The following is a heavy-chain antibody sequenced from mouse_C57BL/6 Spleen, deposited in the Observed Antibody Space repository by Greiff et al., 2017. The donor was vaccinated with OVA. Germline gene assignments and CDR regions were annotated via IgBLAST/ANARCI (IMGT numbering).Heavy chain of an antibody. Sequence: EVQVVESGPELVKPGASVKISCKASGYSFTGYYMNWVKQSPEKSLEWIGEINPSTGGTTYNQKFKAKATLTVDKSSSTAYMQLKSLTSEDSAVYYCARKDYDYDGFDYWGQGTTLTVSS. CDR2: INPSTGGT. D-gene: IGHD2-4*01. J-gene: IGHJ2*01. CDR3: ARKDYDYDGFDY. CDR1: GYSFTGYY. V-gene: IGHV1-42*01.